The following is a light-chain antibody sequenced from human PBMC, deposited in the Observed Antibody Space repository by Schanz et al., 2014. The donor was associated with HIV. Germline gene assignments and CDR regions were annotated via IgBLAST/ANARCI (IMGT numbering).Light chain of an antibody. J-gene: IGLJ2*01. CDR1: SGLITDPN. CDR2: EDT. V-gene: IGLV6-57*04. CDR3: QTYADNTVI. Sequence: NFMLTQPHSVSESPGGTVTISCTRSSGLITDPNVNWYQHRPGSAPTTVIYEDTQRPSGVPDRFSGSMDTSSNSASLTISRLRTEDEADYYCQTYADNTVIFGGGTKLTVL.